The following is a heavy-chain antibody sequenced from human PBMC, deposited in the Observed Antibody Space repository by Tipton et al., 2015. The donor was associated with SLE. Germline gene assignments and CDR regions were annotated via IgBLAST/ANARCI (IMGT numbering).Heavy chain of an antibody. V-gene: IGHV4-39*01. J-gene: IGHJ4*02. CDR1: GGSISSSSYY. CDR3: ASPDCSGYYFDY. D-gene: IGHD3-22*01. Sequence: TLSLTCTVSGGSISSSSYYWGWIRQPPGKGLEWIGSIYYSGSTYYNPSLKSRVTISVDTSKNQFSQKLSSVTAADTAVYYCASPDCSGYYFDYWGQGTLVTVSS. CDR2: IYYSGST.